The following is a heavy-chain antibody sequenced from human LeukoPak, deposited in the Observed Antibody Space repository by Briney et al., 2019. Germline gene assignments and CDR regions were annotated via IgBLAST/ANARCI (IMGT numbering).Heavy chain of an antibody. CDR1: GGSISSGGYS. D-gene: IGHD6-25*01. J-gene: IGHJ4*02. V-gene: IGHV4-30-2*01. CDR2: IYHSGST. CDR3: ARGPSSAFDY. Sequence: SETLSLTCAVSGGSISSGGYSWSWIRQPPGKGLEWIGYIYHSGSTYYNPSLKSRVTISVDRPKNQFSLKLSSVTAADTAVYYCARGPSSAFDYWGQGTLVTVSS.